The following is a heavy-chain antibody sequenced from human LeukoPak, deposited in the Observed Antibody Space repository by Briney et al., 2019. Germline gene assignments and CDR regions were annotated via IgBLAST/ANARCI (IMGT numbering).Heavy chain of an antibody. CDR3: ATLVGYCSGGSCYDY. V-gene: IGHV3-30-3*01. CDR1: GFTFSSYA. J-gene: IGHJ4*02. D-gene: IGHD2-15*01. CDR2: ISYDGSNK. Sequence: GRSLRLSCAASGFTFSSYAMHWVRQAPGKGLEWVAVISYDGSNKYYADSVKGRFTISRDNSKNSLYLQMNSLRAEDTAVYYCATLVGYCSGGSCYDYWGQGTLVTVSS.